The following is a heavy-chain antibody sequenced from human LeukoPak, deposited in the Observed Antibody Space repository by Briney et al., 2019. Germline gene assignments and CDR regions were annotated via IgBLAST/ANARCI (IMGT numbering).Heavy chain of an antibody. J-gene: IGHJ4*02. Sequence: ASVKVSCKVSGYRFTTYYIHWVRQAPGQGLEWMGIITPHSGATTYAQTFHGRVTMTRDMPTGTVYLSLSSLTAEDTAVYYCARDHELWSLDYWGQGALVIVSS. CDR2: ITPHSGAT. CDR1: GYRFTTYY. V-gene: IGHV1-46*01. D-gene: IGHD3-10*01. CDR3: ARDHELWSLDY.